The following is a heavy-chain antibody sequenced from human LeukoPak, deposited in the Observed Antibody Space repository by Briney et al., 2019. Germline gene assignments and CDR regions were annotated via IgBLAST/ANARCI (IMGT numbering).Heavy chain of an antibody. CDR3: ARGRYYASGSTPFDY. CDR1: GGSISSGGYY. J-gene: IGHJ4*02. D-gene: IGHD3-10*01. Sequence: PSQTLSLTCTVSGGSISSGGYYWSWIRQPPGKGLEWIGYIYHSGSTYYNPSLKSRVTISLDTSKNHFSLKLSSVTAADTAVYYCARGRYYASGSTPFDYWGQGTLVTVSS. CDR2: IYHSGST. V-gene: IGHV4-30-2*01.